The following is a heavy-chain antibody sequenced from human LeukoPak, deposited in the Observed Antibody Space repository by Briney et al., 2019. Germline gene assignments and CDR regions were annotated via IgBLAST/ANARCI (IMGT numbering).Heavy chain of an antibody. Sequence: SETLSLTCAVYGGSFSGYYWSWIRQPPGKGLEWIGYIYHSGSTYYNPSLKSRVTISVDRSKNQFSLKLSSVTAADTAVYYCAREGYYDSSGYSGWGQGTLVTVSS. CDR2: IYHSGST. V-gene: IGHV4-34*01. CDR3: AREGYYDSSGYSG. J-gene: IGHJ4*02. CDR1: GGSFSGYY. D-gene: IGHD3-22*01.